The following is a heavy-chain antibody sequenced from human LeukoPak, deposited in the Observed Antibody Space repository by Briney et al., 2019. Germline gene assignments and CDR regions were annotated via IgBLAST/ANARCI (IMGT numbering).Heavy chain of an antibody. D-gene: IGHD5-12*01. Sequence: GGSLRLSCAASGFTFDDYTMHWVRQAPGKGLEWVSLISWDGGSTYYADSVKGRFTISRDNSKSSLYLQMNSLRTEDTALYYCAKDGYGRLPDYWGQGTLVTVSS. CDR2: ISWDGGST. V-gene: IGHV3-43*01. CDR1: GFTFDDYT. CDR3: AKDGYGRLPDY. J-gene: IGHJ4*02.